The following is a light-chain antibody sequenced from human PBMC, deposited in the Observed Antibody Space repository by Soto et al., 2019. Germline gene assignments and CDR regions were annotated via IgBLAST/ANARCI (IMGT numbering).Light chain of an antibody. Sequence: ELLLTQSPVTLSLSPGARATLSCRASQNVRGYLAWYQQKPGQAPSLLIYDASNRATGIPARSSGSGSGTDFTLTISSLEPEDYAVYDCQQNLGVHTFGQGTKVDIK. CDR1: QNVRGY. V-gene: IGKV3-11*01. CDR3: QQNLGVHT. J-gene: IGKJ1*01. CDR2: DAS.